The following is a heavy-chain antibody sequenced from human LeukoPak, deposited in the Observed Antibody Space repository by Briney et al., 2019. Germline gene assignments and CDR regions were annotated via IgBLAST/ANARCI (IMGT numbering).Heavy chain of an antibody. CDR1: GGSFSAYY. D-gene: IGHD1-14*01. V-gene: IGHV4-59*01. CDR3: TRAPRKAWFDP. J-gene: IGHJ5*02. CDR2: IYYSGST. Sequence: PSETLSLTCAVYGGSFSAYYWSWIRQPPGKGLEWIGYIYYSGSTNYNPSLKSRVTISVDTSKNQFSLKLSSVTAADTAVYYCTRAPRKAWFDPWGQGTLVTVSS.